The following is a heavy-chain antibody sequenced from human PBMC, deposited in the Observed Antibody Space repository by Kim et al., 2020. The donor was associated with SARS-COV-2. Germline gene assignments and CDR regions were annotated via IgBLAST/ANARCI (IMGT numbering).Heavy chain of an antibody. J-gene: IGHJ3*02. CDR3: ARDLGYCSSTSCYTDAFDI. V-gene: IGHV4-59*13. Sequence: SETLPLTCTVSGGSISSYYWSWIRQPPGKGLEWIGYIYYSGSTNYNPSLKSRVTISVDTSKNQFSLKLSSVTAADTAVYYCARDLGYCSSTSCYTDAFDIWGQGTMVTVSS. D-gene: IGHD2-2*02. CDR1: GGSISSYY. CDR2: IYYSGST.